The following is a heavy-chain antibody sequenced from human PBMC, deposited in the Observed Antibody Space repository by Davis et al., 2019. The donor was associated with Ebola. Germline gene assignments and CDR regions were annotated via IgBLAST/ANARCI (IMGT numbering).Heavy chain of an antibody. D-gene: IGHD1-26*01. Sequence: GESLKISCAASGFTFSDYYMSWIRQAPGKGLEWVSSISSSSSYIYYADSVKGRFTISRDNAKNSLYLQMNSLRAEDTAVYYCASVVVGATIHWGQGTLVTVSS. CDR2: ISSSSSYI. V-gene: IGHV3-11*06. J-gene: IGHJ4*02. CDR3: ASVVVGATIH. CDR1: GFTFSDYY.